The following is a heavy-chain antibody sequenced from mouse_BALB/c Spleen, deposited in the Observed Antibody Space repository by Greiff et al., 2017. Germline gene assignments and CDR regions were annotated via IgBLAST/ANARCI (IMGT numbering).Heavy chain of an antibody. Sequence: EVQLQESGPGPVKPSQSLSLTCSVTGYSITSGYYWNWIRQFPGNKLEWMGYISYDGSNNYNPSLKNRISITRDTSKNQFFLKLNSVTTEDTATYYCAREGYGYGGYWGQGTTLTVSS. J-gene: IGHJ2*01. V-gene: IGHV3-6*02. CDR1: GYSITSGYY. D-gene: IGHD1-2*01. CDR3: AREGYGYGGY. CDR2: ISYDGSN.